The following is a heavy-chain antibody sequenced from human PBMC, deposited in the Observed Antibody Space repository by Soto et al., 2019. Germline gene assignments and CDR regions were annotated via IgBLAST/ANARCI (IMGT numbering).Heavy chain of an antibody. CDR2: IYSGGST. J-gene: IGHJ4*02. V-gene: IGHV3-53*01. Sequence: GKGLEWVSVIYSGGSTYYADSVKGRFTISRDNSKNTLYLQMNSLRAEDTAVYYCAKNPGYYNDSTGYHFAYRRQGSLVTGFS. D-gene: IGHD3-22*01. CDR3: AKNPGYYNDSTGYHFAY.